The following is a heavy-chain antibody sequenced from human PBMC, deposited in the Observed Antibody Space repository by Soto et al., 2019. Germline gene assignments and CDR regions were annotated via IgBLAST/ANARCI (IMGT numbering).Heavy chain of an antibody. D-gene: IGHD1-1*01. CDR1: GFTFDDYA. V-gene: IGHV3-9*01. Sequence: EVQLVESGGGLVQPGRSLRLSCAASGFTFDDYAMHWVRQAPGKGLEWVSGISWNSGSIGYADSVKGRVTISRDNAKNSMILQMNRLRAEDTALYYCAKDIGGQHYCYGMDVWGQGTTVTVSS. CDR2: ISWNSGSI. CDR3: AKDIGGQHYCYGMDV. J-gene: IGHJ6*02.